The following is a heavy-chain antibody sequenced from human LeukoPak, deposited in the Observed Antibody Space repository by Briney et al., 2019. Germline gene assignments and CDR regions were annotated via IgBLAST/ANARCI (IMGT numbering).Heavy chain of an antibody. V-gene: IGHV4-4*07. D-gene: IGHD3-22*01. J-gene: IGHJ1*01. Sequence: SETLSLTCTVSGGSISSYYWTWIRQPAGKGLEWIGRIYTSGSTDFNPSLKSRVTMSVDTSKNQFSLKLTSVTAADTAVYFCAIYDSSGAYFQHWGQGTLLTVSS. CDR3: AIYDSSGAYFQH. CDR2: IYTSGST. CDR1: GGSISSYY.